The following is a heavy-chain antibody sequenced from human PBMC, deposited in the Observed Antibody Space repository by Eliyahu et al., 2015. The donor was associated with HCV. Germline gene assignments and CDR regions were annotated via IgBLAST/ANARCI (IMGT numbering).Heavy chain of an antibody. Sequence: WIRQAPGKGLEWVSYISSSSSYTNYADSVKGRFTISRDNAKNSLYLQMNSLRAEDTAVYYCASDINRWELLRGGFDYWGQGTLVTVSS. CDR3: ASDINRWELLRGGFDY. J-gene: IGHJ4*02. D-gene: IGHD1-26*01. V-gene: IGHV3-11*06. CDR2: ISSSSSYT.